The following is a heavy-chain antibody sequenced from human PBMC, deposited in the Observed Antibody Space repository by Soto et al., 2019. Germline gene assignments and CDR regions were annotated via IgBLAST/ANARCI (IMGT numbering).Heavy chain of an antibody. CDR3: ASGPQYCSSTSCYSYWFDP. J-gene: IGHJ5*02. CDR2: IIPILGIS. CDR1: GGTFSSYT. Sequence: QVQLVQSGAEVKKPGSSVKVSCKASGGTFSSYTISWVRQAPGQGLEWMGRIIPILGISNYAQKIQGRVTITADKSTTTAYMERSSLRSEDTAVYYCASGPQYCSSTSCYSYWFDPWGQGTLVTVSS. D-gene: IGHD2-2*01. V-gene: IGHV1-69*02.